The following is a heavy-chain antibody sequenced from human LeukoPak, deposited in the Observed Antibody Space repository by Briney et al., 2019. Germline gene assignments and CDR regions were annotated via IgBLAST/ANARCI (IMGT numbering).Heavy chain of an antibody. D-gene: IGHD3-10*01. J-gene: IGHJ4*02. CDR1: GGSFEHYF. CDR2: VYYSGST. Sequence: SETLSLTCTVSGGSFEHYFWSWIRQPPGKGLEWIGYVYYSGSTDYSPSLKSRLTISADTPKNQFSLRLSSVTAADTAVYYCASHRRSHGSEYWGQGTLVTVSS. V-gene: IGHV4-59*01. CDR3: ASHRRSHGSEY.